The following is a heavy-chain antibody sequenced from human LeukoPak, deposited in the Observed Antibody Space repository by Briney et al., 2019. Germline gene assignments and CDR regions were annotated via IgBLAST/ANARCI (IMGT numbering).Heavy chain of an antibody. CDR2: INSDGTTT. CDR1: GVSFSGFW. V-gene: IGHV3-74*01. Sequence: GGSLRLSCAASGVSFSGFWMHWVRQVPGKGLVWVSGINSDGTTTGSADSVKGRFTISRDNAKNTVSLQMSSLRAEDTALYYCARGGYGAHMGWGQGTLVTVSS. J-gene: IGHJ4*02. CDR3: ARGGYGAHMG. D-gene: IGHD4-17*01.